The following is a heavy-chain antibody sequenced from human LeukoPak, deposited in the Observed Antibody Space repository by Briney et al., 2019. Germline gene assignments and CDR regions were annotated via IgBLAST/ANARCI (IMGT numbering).Heavy chain of an antibody. CDR2: IIPIFGTA. CDR3: ASGGTGTTYYYYYYMDV. V-gene: IGHV1-69*05. J-gene: IGHJ6*03. CDR1: GGTFSSYA. D-gene: IGHD1-7*01. Sequence: SVKVSCEASGGTFSSYAISWVRQAPGQGLEWMGGIIPIFGTANYAQKFQGRVTITTDESTSTAYMELSSLRSEDTAVYYCASGGTGTTYYYYYYMDVWGKGTTVTVSS.